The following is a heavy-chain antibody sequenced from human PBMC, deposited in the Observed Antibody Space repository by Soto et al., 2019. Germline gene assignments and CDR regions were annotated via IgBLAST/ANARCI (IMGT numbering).Heavy chain of an antibody. D-gene: IGHD1-20*01. CDR1: GFSLRNRGMG. Sequence: QITLKESGPTLVKPTQTLTLTCTFSGFSLRNRGMGVGWIRQPPGKALEWLALIYWDDNKRYSPSLKSRLTIAKDTSKNQVVLTMTNMDPVDTSTDYCANRMTGTTDDAFDIWGQGTMVTVSS. V-gene: IGHV2-5*02. J-gene: IGHJ3*02. CDR3: ANRMTGTTDDAFDI. CDR2: IYWDDNK.